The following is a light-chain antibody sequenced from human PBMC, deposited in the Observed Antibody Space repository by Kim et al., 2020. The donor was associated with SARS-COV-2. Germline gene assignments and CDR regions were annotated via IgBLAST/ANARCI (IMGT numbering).Light chain of an antibody. CDR2: YDS. CDR1: NIGSKS. J-gene: IGLJ2*01. CDR3: QVWDSSSDHVV. Sequence: APGKTARITYGGNNIGSKSVHWYQQKPGQAPVLVIYYDSDRPSGIPERFSGSHSGNTATLTINRVEAGDEADYYCQVWDSSSDHVVFGGGTKLTVL. V-gene: IGLV3-21*04.